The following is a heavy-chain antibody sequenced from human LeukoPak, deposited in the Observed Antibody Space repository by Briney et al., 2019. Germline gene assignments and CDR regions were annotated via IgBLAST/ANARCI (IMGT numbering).Heavy chain of an antibody. J-gene: IGHJ6*02. Sequence: SETLSLTCTVSGGSISSGDYYWSWIRQPPGKGLEWIGYIYYSGSTNYNPSLKSRVTISVDTSKNQFSLKLSSVTAADTAVYYCARDPTLGYCSGGSCYSDIYYGMDVWGQGTTVTVSS. CDR3: ARDPTLGYCSGGSCYSDIYYGMDV. CDR2: IYYSGST. V-gene: IGHV4-61*08. CDR1: GGSISSGDYY. D-gene: IGHD2-15*01.